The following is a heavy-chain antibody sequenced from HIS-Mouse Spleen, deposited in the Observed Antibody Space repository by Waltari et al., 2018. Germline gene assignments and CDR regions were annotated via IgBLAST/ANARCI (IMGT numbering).Heavy chain of an antibody. CDR1: GGSLSSSSYY. Sequence: QLQLQESGPGLVKPSETLSLTCTVSGGSLSSSSYYWGCIRQPPGKGLAWIGRIYYSGSTYYNPSLKSRVTISVDTSKNQFSLKLSSVTAADTAVYYGATRPRQDAFDIWGQGTMVTVSS. V-gene: IGHV4-39*07. D-gene: IGHD6-6*01. CDR3: ATRPRQDAFDI. CDR2: IYYSGST. J-gene: IGHJ3*02.